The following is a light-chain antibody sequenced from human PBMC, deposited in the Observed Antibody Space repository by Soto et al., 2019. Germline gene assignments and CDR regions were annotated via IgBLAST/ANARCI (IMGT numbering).Light chain of an antibody. CDR2: GAT. CDR1: QSVSSSY. Sequence: EIVLTQSPGTLSLSPGERPTLSCSSSQSVSSSYLAWYQQKPGQAPRLLIYGATSRATGIPDRFSGSGSGTDFTLTISRREPEDFAVYYCQQYGSSPWTFGQGTKVDI. V-gene: IGKV3-20*01. J-gene: IGKJ1*01. CDR3: QQYGSSPWT.